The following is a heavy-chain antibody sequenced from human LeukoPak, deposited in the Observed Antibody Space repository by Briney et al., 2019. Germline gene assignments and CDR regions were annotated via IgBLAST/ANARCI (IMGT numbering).Heavy chain of an antibody. V-gene: IGHV3-7*03. Sequence: PGGSLRLSCAASGFTFSRHWMYWVRQAPGKGLEWVANIKQDGSEKNYVDSVKGRFTISRDNTKNSLYLQMNSLRVEDTAVFYCARDQYDTWSRRGNFDSWGQGTLVIVSS. CDR3: ARDQYDTWSRRGNFDS. J-gene: IGHJ4*02. D-gene: IGHD3-3*01. CDR2: IKQDGSEK. CDR1: GFTFSRHW.